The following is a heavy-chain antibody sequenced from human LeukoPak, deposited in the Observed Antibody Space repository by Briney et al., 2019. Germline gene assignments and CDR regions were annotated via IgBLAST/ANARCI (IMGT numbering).Heavy chain of an antibody. Sequence: GGSLRLSCAASGFTFSSYAMSWVRQAPGKGLEWVSALSGSGGSTYYSDSVKGRFTISRDNSKNTLYLQMNSLRAEDTAVYYCAKDQRVSIFGVVIDWFDPWGQGTLVTVSS. CDR2: LSGSGGST. CDR1: GFTFSSYA. J-gene: IGHJ5*02. D-gene: IGHD3-3*01. V-gene: IGHV3-23*01. CDR3: AKDQRVSIFGVVIDWFDP.